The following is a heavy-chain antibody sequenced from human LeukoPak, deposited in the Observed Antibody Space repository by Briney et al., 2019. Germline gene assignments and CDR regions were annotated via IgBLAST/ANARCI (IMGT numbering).Heavy chain of an antibody. Sequence: SETLSLTCRVSDDSITMYYWTWIRQPPGKGLEWIGNILYSGNTPYNPSLKSRVTISGDTAKNQFSLKLSSVTAADTAVYYCARSPDSDGLDYWGQGTLVTVSS. CDR1: DDSITMYY. J-gene: IGHJ4*02. V-gene: IGHV4-59*01. CDR2: ILYSGNT. D-gene: IGHD5-24*01. CDR3: ARSPDSDGLDY.